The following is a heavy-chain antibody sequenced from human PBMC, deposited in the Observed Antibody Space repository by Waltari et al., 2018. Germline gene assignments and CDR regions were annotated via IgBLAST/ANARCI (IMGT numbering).Heavy chain of an antibody. V-gene: IGHV4-38-2*02. CDR1: GYSTSSGYY. CDR2: IYHRGRT. D-gene: IGHD1-26*01. J-gene: IGHJ4*02. CDR3: TREEGGATDY. Sequence: QVQLQESGPGLVKPSATLSLTCAVPGYSTSSGYYWGWIRQPPGKGLEWIGTIYHRGRTFYNPSLKSRVTLSVDTSKNQFSLKLSSVTAADTAVYYCTREEGGATDYWGQGTLVTVSS.